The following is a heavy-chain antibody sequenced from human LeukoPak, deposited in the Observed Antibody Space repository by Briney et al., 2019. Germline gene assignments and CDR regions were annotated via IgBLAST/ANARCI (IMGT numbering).Heavy chain of an antibody. CDR1: GFTFSGFS. J-gene: IGHJ4*02. CDR2: IKQDGSER. CDR3: AGAGSHWHYVY. D-gene: IGHD3-10*01. V-gene: IGHV3-7*01. Sequence: GRSLRLSCAASGFTFSGFSMSWVRQSPTKGLEWVANIKQDGSERYYVDSVKGRFTISRDNAKNSLSLQMNNLRVEDTAVYYCAGAGSHWHYVYWGQGTVVTVSS.